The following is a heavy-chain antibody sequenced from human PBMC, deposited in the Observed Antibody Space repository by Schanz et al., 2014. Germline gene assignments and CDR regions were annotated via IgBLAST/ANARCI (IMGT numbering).Heavy chain of an antibody. CDR1: GFTFSDYC. J-gene: IGHJ6*02. Sequence: HVHLVESGGGLVKPGGSLRLSCAASGFTFSDYCMTWIRQAPGKGLEWVSYINGGGETTYYADSVRGRFTISRDNAKNSLFLQMNSLRAEDTAKYYCARGNYGMDVWGQGTTVTVSS. CDR2: INGGGETT. CDR3: ARGNYGMDV. V-gene: IGHV3-11*01.